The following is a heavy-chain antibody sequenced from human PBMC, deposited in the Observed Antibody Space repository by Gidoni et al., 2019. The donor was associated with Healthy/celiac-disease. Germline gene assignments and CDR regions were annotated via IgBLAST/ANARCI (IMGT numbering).Heavy chain of an antibody. D-gene: IGHD1-26*01. V-gene: IGHV1-69*06. J-gene: IGHJ4*02. Sequence: QVQLVQSGAAVKKPGSSVKVSCKASGGTFSSYAISWVRQATGQGLEWMGGIIPIFGTANYAQKCQGRVTITADKSTSTAYMELSSLRSEDTAVYYCARSLKGSGSPWWVYWGQGTLVTVSS. CDR1: GGTFSSYA. CDR2: IIPIFGTA. CDR3: ARSLKGSGSPWWVY.